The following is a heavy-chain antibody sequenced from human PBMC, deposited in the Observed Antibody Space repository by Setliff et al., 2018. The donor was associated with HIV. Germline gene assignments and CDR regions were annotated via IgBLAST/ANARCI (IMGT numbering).Heavy chain of an antibody. CDR1: GASINSGTYY. Sequence: SETLSLTCRVSGASINSGTYYWSWIRQPAGKGLEWIGHVETIGSTNYNPSLRGRVTISRDTSKNQFSLKMTSVTATDTAVYFCARVTSAFFFLGAFDSWGPGTLVTVSS. CDR2: VETIGST. J-gene: IGHJ4*02. D-gene: IGHD3-16*01. V-gene: IGHV4-61*09. CDR3: ARVTSAFFFLGAFDS.